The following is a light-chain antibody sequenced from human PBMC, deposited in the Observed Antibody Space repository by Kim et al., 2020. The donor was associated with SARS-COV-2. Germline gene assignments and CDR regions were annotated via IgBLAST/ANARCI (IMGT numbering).Light chain of an antibody. J-gene: IGKJ2*03. CDR2: WAS. CDR3: QQYYSTPPS. Sequence: DIVMTQSPDSLAVSLGERATLNCKSSQTVLYNSNNKNYLAWYQQKPGQAPKLLIYWASIGESGVSDRFSGSGSETDFTLTISSLQAEDVAVYYCQQYYSTPPSFGQGTKLEI. V-gene: IGKV4-1*01. CDR1: QTVLYNSNNKNY.